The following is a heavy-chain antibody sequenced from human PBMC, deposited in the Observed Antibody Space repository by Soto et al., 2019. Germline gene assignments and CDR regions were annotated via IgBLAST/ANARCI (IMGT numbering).Heavy chain of an antibody. D-gene: IGHD2-2*01. CDR3: ARQYCSSTSCYLGGMDV. Sequence: PSETLSLTCTVSGGSISSYYWSWIRQPPGKGLEWIGYIYYSGSTNYNPSLKSRVTISVDTSKNQFSLKLSSVTAADTAVYYCARQYCSSTSCYLGGMDVWGQGTTVTVSS. J-gene: IGHJ6*02. CDR1: GGSISSYY. CDR2: IYYSGST. V-gene: IGHV4-59*01.